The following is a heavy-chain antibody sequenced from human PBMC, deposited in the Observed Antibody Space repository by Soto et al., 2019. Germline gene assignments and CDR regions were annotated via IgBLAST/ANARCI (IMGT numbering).Heavy chain of an antibody. CDR3: ARVTNGVCCDWFDP. J-gene: IGHJ5*02. CDR1: GFTFSSYW. Sequence: GGSLRLSCAASGFTFSSYWMTWVRQAPGKGLEWVANIKQDETEKYYLDSVKGRFIISRDNAKNSLYLQMNSLRAEDTAVYYCARVTNGVCCDWFDPWGQGTLVTVSS. CDR2: IKQDETEK. D-gene: IGHD2-8*01. V-gene: IGHV3-7*01.